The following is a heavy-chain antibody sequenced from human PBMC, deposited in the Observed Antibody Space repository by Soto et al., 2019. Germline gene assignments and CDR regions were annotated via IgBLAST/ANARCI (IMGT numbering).Heavy chain of an antibody. CDR1: RGPFSHAG. Sequence: GGSMRLSSAPSRGPFSHAGVNWVRQVQGRGQEWVGLIKSKDEGRATGNAAPAKGRWTISRDDSKSTVFFQMDSLKTEDTAVYYCATATTYSCYDPQPTWGQGALVTVSS. D-gene: IGHD5-12*01. V-gene: IGHV3-15*01. CDR2: IKSKDEGRAT. CDR3: ATATTYSCYDPQPT. J-gene: IGHJ4*02.